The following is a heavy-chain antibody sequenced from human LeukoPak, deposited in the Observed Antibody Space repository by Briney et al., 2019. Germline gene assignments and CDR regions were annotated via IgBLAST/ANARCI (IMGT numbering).Heavy chain of an antibody. CDR1: GFTISKYW. D-gene: IGHD4-17*01. V-gene: IGHV3-7*04. CDR2: IKLDGSAM. Sequence: GSLRLSCVASGFTISKYWMSWVRQAPGKGLEWVANIKLDGSAMYSVDSVKGRFTISRDNAKNSLYLQMNSLKADDTAVYYCARGGPYGSFDYWGQGTLVTVSS. CDR3: ARGGPYGSFDY. J-gene: IGHJ4*02.